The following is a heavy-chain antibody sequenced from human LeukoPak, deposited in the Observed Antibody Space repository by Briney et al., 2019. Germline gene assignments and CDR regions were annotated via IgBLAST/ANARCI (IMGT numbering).Heavy chain of an antibody. CDR3: ATDLGSSRPNF. V-gene: IGHV3-7*01. D-gene: IGHD6-13*01. CDR2: IKKDGSEN. CDR1: GFSFSTYW. J-gene: IGHJ4*02. Sequence: GGSLRLSCAASGFSFSTYWMTWVRQAPGKGLEWVANIKKDGSENYYVDSARGLFPISRDNAKNSLYLQMNSLTAEDTAVYYCATDLGSSRPNFWGQGILVTVSS.